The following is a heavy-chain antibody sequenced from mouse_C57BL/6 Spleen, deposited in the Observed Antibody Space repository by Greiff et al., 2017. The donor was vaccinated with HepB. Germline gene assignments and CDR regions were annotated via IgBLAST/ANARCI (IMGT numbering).Heavy chain of an antibody. J-gene: IGHJ2*01. CDR2: ISSGSSTI. CDR1: GFTFSDYG. V-gene: IGHV5-17*01. D-gene: IGHD2-4*01. Sequence: EVKLVESGGGLVKPGGSLKLSCAASGFTFSDYGMHWVRQAPEKWLEWVAYISSGSSTIYYADTVKGRFTISRDNAKNTLFLQMTSLRSEDTAMYYCARYDYDDYFDYWGQGTTLTVSS. CDR3: ARYDYDDYFDY.